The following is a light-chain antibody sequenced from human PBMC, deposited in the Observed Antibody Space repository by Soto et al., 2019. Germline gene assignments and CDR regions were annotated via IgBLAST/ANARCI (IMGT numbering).Light chain of an antibody. J-gene: IGLJ1*01. Sequence: QSVLTQPPSASGSPGQSVTISCTGTTNAIGVYDFVSWYQHHPGKAPRLIIYEVVQRPSGVPDRFSGSKSDNTASLTISGLQAEDEADYYCSSYTSGSTFVFGTGTKVTVL. V-gene: IGLV2-18*02. CDR3: SSYTSGSTFV. CDR2: EVV. CDR1: TNAIGVYDF.